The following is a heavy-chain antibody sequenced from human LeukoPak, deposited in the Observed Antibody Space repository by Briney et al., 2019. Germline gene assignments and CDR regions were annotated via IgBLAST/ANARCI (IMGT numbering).Heavy chain of an antibody. J-gene: IGHJ3*02. V-gene: IGHV1-18*01. Sequence: GASVKVSCKASGYTFTIYGISWVRQAPGQGLEWMGWISAYNGNTNYAQKLQGRVTMTTDTSTSTAYMELRSLRSDDTAVYYCARDADGITMVAFDIWGQGTMVTVSS. CDR2: ISAYNGNT. D-gene: IGHD3-10*01. CDR3: ARDADGITMVAFDI. CDR1: GYTFTIYG.